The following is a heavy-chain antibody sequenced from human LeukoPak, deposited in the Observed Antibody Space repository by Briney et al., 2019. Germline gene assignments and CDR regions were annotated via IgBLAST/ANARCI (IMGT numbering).Heavy chain of an antibody. Sequence: SETLSLTRAVSGVPFSNYYWSWVRQSPRQGLEWIGEINHSGYTNYNPSLKSRVTMSIDTSKNQFSLKLTSVTAPDAGVYYCTRAVAGHPDWGQGTIASLST. J-gene: IGHJ4*02. CDR2: INHSGYT. V-gene: IGHV4-34*01. D-gene: IGHD6-19*01. CDR3: TRAVAGHPD. CDR1: GVPFSNYY.